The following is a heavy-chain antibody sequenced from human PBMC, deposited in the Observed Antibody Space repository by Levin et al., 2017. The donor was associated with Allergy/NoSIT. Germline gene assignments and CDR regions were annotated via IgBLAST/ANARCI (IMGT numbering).Heavy chain of an antibody. Sequence: PSETLSLTCAVYGGSFSGYYWSWIRQPPGKGLEWIGEINHSGSTNYNPSLKSRVTISVDTSKNQFSLKLSSVTAADTAVYYCAREKRGYSLFVRDGIDYWGQGTLVTVSS. CDR3: AREKRGYSLFVRDGIDY. CDR1: GGSFSGYY. J-gene: IGHJ4*02. CDR2: INHSGST. D-gene: IGHD5-18*01. V-gene: IGHV4-34*01.